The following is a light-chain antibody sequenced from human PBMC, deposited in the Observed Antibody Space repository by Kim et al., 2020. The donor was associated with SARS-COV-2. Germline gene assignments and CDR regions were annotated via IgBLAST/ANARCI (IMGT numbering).Light chain of an antibody. CDR3: QQYDNVPIT. CDR2: DAS. Sequence: ASVGDRVTITCQASQDISNSLNWYQQKQGKAPKLLMYDASTVETGVPSRFSGGGSGTDFTFTISSLQTEDIATYYCQQYDNVPITFGQGTRLEIK. CDR1: QDISNS. V-gene: IGKV1-33*01. J-gene: IGKJ5*01.